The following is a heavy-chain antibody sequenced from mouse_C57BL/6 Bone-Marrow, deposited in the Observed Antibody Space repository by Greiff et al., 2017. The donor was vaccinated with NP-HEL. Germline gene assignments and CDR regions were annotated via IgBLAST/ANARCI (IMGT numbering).Heavy chain of an antibody. V-gene: IGHV1-81*01. Sequence: VQLQQSGAELARPGASVKLSCKASGYTFTSYGISWVKQRTGQGLEWIGEIYPRSGNTYYNEKFKGKATLTADKSSSTAYMELRSLTSEDSAVYFCARTDYSKPLRYYWGQGTTLTVSS. CDR1: GYTFTSYG. J-gene: IGHJ2*01. CDR2: IYPRSGNT. D-gene: IGHD2-5*01. CDR3: ARTDYSKPLRYY.